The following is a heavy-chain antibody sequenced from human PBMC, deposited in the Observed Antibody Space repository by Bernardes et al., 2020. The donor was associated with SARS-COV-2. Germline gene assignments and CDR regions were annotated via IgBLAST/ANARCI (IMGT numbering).Heavy chain of an antibody. J-gene: IGHJ3*02. D-gene: IGHD3-10*01. Sequence: SETLSLTCTVASGFVTNYYWSWIRQPPGRGLEWIGCIHYSGDTNYNPSPKSRVTISIVTSRNQFSLKLSSVTAADTAVYYCARGINMIRVSDAFDIWGQGTVVTVSS. V-gene: IGHV4-59*02. CDR1: SGFVTNYY. CDR2: IHYSGDT. CDR3: ARGINMIRVSDAFDI.